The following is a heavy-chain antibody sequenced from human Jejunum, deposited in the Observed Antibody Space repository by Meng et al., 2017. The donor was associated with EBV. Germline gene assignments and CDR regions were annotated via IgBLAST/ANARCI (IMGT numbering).Heavy chain of an antibody. CDR1: GESFSDHF. CDR2: INQSGST. V-gene: IGHV4-34*01. CDR3: ARVVNWDYGDYGAFDY. D-gene: IGHD4-17*01. Sequence: QMLLQQWGAGLLKPPXXXXLXSXVSGESFSDHFWSWIRQPPGKGLEWIGDINQSGSTTYNPSLESRVTLSVDTSKNQFSLRLNSVTAADTAIYYCARVVNWDYGDYGAFDYWGQGALVTVSS. J-gene: IGHJ4*02.